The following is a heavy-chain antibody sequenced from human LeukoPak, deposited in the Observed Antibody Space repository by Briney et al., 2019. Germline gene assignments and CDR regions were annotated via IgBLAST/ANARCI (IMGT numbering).Heavy chain of an antibody. CDR2: ISYDGSNK. CDR1: GFTFSSYG. D-gene: IGHD3-16*01. J-gene: IGHJ6*03. CDR3: ARDWGRRRGYYYYYMDV. Sequence: PGGSLRLSCAASGFTFSSYGMHWVRQAPGKGLEWVAVISYDGSNKYYADSVKGRFTISRDNSKNTLYLQMNSLRAEDTAVYYCARDWGRRRGYYYYYMDVWGKGTTVTVSS. V-gene: IGHV3-30*03.